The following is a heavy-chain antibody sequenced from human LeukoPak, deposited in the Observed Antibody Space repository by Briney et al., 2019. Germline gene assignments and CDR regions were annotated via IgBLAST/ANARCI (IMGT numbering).Heavy chain of an antibody. CDR1: GYTFTTYY. CDR3: ARAGGLTTVTTAYFDY. CDR2: INPNSGGT. D-gene: IGHD4-17*01. V-gene: IGHV1-2*02. Sequence: ASVKVSCKTSGYTFTTYYMHWVRQAPGQGLEWMGWINPNSGGTNYAQKFQGRVTMTRDTSISTAYMELSRLRSDDTAVYYCARAGGLTTVTTAYFDYWGQGTLVTVSS. J-gene: IGHJ4*02.